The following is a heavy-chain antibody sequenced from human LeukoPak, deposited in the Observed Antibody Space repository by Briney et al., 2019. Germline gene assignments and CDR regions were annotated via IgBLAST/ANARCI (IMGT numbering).Heavy chain of an antibody. CDR3: ARGPDTMVRGVIHY. CDR2: INHSGST. J-gene: IGHJ4*02. V-gene: IGHV4-34*01. Sequence: SETLSLTCAVYGGSFSGYYWSWIRQPPGKGLEWIGEINHSGSTNYNPSLKSRVTISVDTSKNQFSLKVSSMTAADTAVYYCARGPDTMVRGVIHYCGQGTLVTVSS. CDR1: GGSFSGYY. D-gene: IGHD3-10*01.